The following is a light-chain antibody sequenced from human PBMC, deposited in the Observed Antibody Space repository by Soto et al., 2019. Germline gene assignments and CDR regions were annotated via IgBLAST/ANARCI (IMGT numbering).Light chain of an antibody. CDR3: RSYTSSSTPVV. Sequence: QSALTQPASVSGSPGQSITISCTGTSSDVGGYNYVSWYQQHPGKAPKLMIYDVSNRPSGVSNRFSGSKSGNTASLTISGIQAEDEADYYCRSYTSSSTPVVFGGGTKVTVL. CDR2: DVS. CDR1: SSDVGGYNY. V-gene: IGLV2-14*01. J-gene: IGLJ2*01.